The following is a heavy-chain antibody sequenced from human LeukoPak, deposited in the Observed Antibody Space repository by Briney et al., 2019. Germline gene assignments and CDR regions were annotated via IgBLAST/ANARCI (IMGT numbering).Heavy chain of an antibody. CDR3: ARGGYCGGDCSNDAFDI. Sequence: GASVKVSCKASGGTFSSYAISWVRQAPGQGLEWMGWISAENGNTGYAENLQGRVTMTTDTPTSTAYMELRSLRSDDTAVYYCARGGYCGGDCSNDAFDIWGQGTMVTVSS. V-gene: IGHV1-18*01. CDR1: GGTFSSYA. CDR2: ISAENGNT. D-gene: IGHD2-21*01. J-gene: IGHJ3*02.